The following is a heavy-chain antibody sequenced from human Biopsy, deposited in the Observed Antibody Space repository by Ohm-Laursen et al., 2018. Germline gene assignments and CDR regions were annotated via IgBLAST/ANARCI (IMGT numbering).Heavy chain of an antibody. CDR2: IHYSGNT. V-gene: IGHV4-31*03. D-gene: IGHD3-16*01. CDR3: ARAVDYYDPYYYYGLDV. Sequence: TLSLTCTVSGVSINTGGYYWTWIRQHPETGLEWIGYIHYSGNTLYNPSLKSRLTISVDTSRNQFSLKLTSVTAADTAVYYCARAVDYYDPYYYYGLDVWGQGTTVTVSS. CDR1: GVSINTGGYY. J-gene: IGHJ6*02.